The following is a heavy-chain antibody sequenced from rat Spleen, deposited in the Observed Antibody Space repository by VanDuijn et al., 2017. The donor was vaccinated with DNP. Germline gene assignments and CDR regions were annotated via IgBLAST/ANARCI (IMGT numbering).Heavy chain of an antibody. Sequence: EVQLVETGGGLVQPGRSLKLSCVASGFTFSSYWMYWIRQAPGKGLEWIAAINADGGTTYYPDSVKGRFTISRDNAKNTLYLHMNSLRSDDTATYYCTRAGSHLDYFDYWGQGGMVTVSS. CDR3: TRAGSHLDYFDY. CDR2: INADGGTT. V-gene: IGHV5-58*01. CDR1: GFTFSSYW. J-gene: IGHJ2*01. D-gene: IGHD3-2*01.